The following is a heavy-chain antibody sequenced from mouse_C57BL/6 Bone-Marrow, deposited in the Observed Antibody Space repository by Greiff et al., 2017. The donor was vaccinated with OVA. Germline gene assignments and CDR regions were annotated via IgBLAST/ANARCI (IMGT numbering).Heavy chain of an antibody. CDR2: INPSNGGT. CDR3: ARLDYYYGSSYYFDD. V-gene: IGHV1-42*01. CDR1: GYSFTGYY. J-gene: IGHJ2*01. D-gene: IGHD1-1*01. Sequence: EVQLQQSGPELVKPGASVKISCKASGYSFTGYYMNWVKQSPEQSLEWIGEINPSNGGTTYNQKFKAKATLTVDKSSSTAYMQLQSLTSEDSAVYYCARLDYYYGSSYYFDDWGQGTTLTVSS.